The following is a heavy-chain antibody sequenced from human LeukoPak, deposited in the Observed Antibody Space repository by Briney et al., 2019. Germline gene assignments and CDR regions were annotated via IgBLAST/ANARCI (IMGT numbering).Heavy chain of an antibody. CDR1: GFTFSSYS. D-gene: IGHD2-2*01. CDR3: ARVPLRGSTRSAWFDP. J-gene: IGHJ5*02. V-gene: IGHV3-21*01. Sequence: PGGSLRLSCAASGFTFSSYSMNWVRQAPGKGLEWVSSISSSSSYIYYADSVKGRFTISRDNAKNTLYLQMNSLRAEDTAVYYCARVPLRGSTRSAWFDPWGQGTLVTVSS. CDR2: ISSSSSYI.